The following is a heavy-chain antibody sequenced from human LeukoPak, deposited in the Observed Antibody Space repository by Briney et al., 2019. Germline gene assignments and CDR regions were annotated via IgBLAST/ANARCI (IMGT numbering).Heavy chain of an antibody. D-gene: IGHD6-19*01. V-gene: IGHV4-39*07. Sequence: SETLSLTCTVSGGSFRGYYWGWIRQPPGKGLEWIGSIYYSGSTYYNPSLKSRVTISVDTSKNQFSLKLSSVTAADTAVYYCGIAVAGTGGENYFDYWGQGTLVTVSS. CDR2: IYYSGST. CDR1: GGSFRGYY. CDR3: GIAVAGTGGENYFDY. J-gene: IGHJ4*02.